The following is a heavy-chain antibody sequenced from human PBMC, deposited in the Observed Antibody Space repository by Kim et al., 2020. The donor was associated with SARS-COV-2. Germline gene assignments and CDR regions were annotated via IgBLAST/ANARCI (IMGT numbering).Heavy chain of an antibody. CDR3: AKDGSYYDFWSGYHQPPGGWFDP. Sequence: GGSLRLSCAASGFTFSSYAMSWVRQAPGKGLEWVSAISGSGGSTYYADSVKGRFTISRDNSKNTLYLQMNSLRAEDTAVYYCAKDGSYYDFWSGYHQPPGGWFDPWGQGTLVTVSS. CDR1: GFTFSSYA. V-gene: IGHV3-23*01. J-gene: IGHJ5*02. CDR2: ISGSGGST. D-gene: IGHD3-3*01.